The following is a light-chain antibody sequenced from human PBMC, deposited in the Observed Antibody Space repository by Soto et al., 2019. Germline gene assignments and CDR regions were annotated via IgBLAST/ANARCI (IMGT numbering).Light chain of an antibody. J-gene: IGKJ1*01. CDR2: EAS. CDR1: QTISGW. Sequence: DIQMTQSPSTLSASVGDRVTITCRASQTISGWLAWYQQKPGKAPKLLIFEASILESGVQSRFSGSRSGTEFTLPIDSLQPDDFATYSCQQYTSYSPTFGQGTKVEI. CDR3: QQYTSYSPT. V-gene: IGKV1-5*03.